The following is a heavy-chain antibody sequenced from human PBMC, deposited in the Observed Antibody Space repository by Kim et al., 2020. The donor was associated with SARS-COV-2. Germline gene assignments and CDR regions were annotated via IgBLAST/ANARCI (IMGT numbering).Heavy chain of an antibody. CDR1: GGSFSGYY. Sequence: SETLSLTCAVYGGSFSGYYWSWIRQPPGKGLEWIGEINHSGSTNYNPSLKSRVTISVDTSKNQFSLKLSSVTAADTAVYYCARTKGNRPGLDYWGQGTLVTVSS. V-gene: IGHV4-34*01. J-gene: IGHJ4*02. CDR2: INHSGST. CDR3: ARTKGNRPGLDY.